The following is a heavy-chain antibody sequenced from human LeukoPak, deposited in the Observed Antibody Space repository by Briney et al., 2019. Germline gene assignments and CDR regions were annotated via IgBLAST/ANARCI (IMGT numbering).Heavy chain of an antibody. CDR2: IRSKAYGGTT. J-gene: IGHJ4*02. D-gene: IGHD3-10*01. CDR1: GFTFGDYA. CDR3: TRVSNYYGSGSYYFDY. V-gene: IGHV3-49*04. Sequence: PGRSLRLSCTASGFTFGDYAMSWVRQAPGKGLEWVGFIRSKAYGGTTEYAASVKGRFTISRDDSKSIAYLQMNSLKTEDTAVYYCTRVSNYYGSGSYYFDYWGQGTLVTVSS.